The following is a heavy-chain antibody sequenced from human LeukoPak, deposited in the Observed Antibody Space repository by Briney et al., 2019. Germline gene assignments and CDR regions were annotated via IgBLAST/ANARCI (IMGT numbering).Heavy chain of an antibody. CDR3: ARGTGYYDSSGYYPIAEYFQH. J-gene: IGHJ1*01. V-gene: IGHV3-30-3*01. D-gene: IGHD3-22*01. Sequence: EGSLRLSCAASGFTFSSYAMHWVRQAPGKGLEWVAVISYDGSNKYYADSVKGRFTISRDNSKNTLYLQMNSLRAEDTAVYYCARGTGYYDSSGYYPIAEYFQHWGQGTLVTVSS. CDR2: ISYDGSNK. CDR1: GFTFSSYA.